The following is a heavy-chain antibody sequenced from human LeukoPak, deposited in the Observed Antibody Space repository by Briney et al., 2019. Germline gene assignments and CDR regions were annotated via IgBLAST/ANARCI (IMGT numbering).Heavy chain of an antibody. V-gene: IGHV1-2*02. CDR3: ARGPHSSGWYLDY. J-gene: IGHJ4*02. CDR2: INPNSGGT. CDR1: GYTFTGYY. Sequence: ASVKVSYKASGYTFTGYYMHWVRQAPGQGLEWMGWINPNSGGTNYAQKFQGRVTMTRDTSISTAYMELSRLRSDDTAVYYCARGPHSSGWYLDYWGQGTLVTVSS. D-gene: IGHD6-19*01.